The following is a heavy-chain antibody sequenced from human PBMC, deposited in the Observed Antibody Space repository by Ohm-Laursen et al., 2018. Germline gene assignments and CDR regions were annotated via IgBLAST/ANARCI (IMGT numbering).Heavy chain of an antibody. CDR2: ISSSSSYI. Sequence: SLRLSCTASGFTFSSYSMNWVRQAPGKGLEWVSSISSSSSYIYYADSAKGRFTISRDNAKNSLYLQMNSLRAEDTAVYYCVVVADTGYYDSSGYSPSFDYWGQGTLVTVSS. V-gene: IGHV3-21*01. D-gene: IGHD3-22*01. J-gene: IGHJ4*02. CDR3: VVVADTGYYDSSGYSPSFDY. CDR1: GFTFSSYS.